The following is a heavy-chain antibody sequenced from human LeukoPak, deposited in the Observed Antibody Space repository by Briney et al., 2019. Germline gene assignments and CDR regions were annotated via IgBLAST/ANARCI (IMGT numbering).Heavy chain of an antibody. CDR2: IYYSGST. J-gene: IGHJ4*02. V-gene: IGHV4-59*08. CDR1: GGSISAYY. Sequence: SETLSLTCNVSGGSISAYYWSWIRQPPGEGLEYMGYIYYSGSTDYNPSFKSRITISVDTSKNQFSLKLSSVTAADTAVYYCARHYYDTSGYYYFDYWGQGTLVTVSS. CDR3: ARHYYDTSGYYYFDY. D-gene: IGHD3-22*01.